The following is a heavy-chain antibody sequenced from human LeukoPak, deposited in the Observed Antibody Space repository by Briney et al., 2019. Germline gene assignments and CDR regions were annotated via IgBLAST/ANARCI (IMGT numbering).Heavy chain of an antibody. J-gene: IGHJ5*02. V-gene: IGHV4-34*01. CDR1: GGSFSGYY. CDR2: INHSGST. CDR3: ARHGGGSYYGWFDP. Sequence: SETLSLTCAVYGGSFSGYYWSWIRQPPGKGLEWIGEINHSGSTNYNPSLKSRVTISVDTSKNQFSLKLSSVTAADTAVYYCARHGGGSYYGWFDPWGQGTLVTVSS. D-gene: IGHD1-26*01.